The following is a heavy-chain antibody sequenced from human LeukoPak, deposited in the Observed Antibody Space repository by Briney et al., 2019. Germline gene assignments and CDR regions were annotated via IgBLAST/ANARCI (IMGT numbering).Heavy chain of an antibody. CDR2: ISAYNGNT. V-gene: IGHV1-18*01. D-gene: IGHD6-13*01. CDR3: ARDIPSIAAAGMNDY. J-gene: IGHJ4*02. Sequence: GASVKLSCSASGYTFTSYGISWVRQAPGQGLEWMGWISAYNGNTNYAQKLQGRVTMTTDTSTSTAYMELRSLRSDDTAVYYCARDIPSIAAAGMNDYWGQGTLVTVSS. CDR1: GYTFTSYG.